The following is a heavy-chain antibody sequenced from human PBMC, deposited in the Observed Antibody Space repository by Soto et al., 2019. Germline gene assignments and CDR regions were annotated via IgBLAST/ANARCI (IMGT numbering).Heavy chain of an antibody. J-gene: IGHJ4*02. Sequence: EVQLVEPGGGLVQPGGSLRLSCAASGFTFSSYEMNWVRQAPGKGLEWTSYISDSGSTIYYADSVKGRFTISRDNAKNSLYLQMNSLRAEDTAVYYCARDHPVDYWGQGTLVTVSS. V-gene: IGHV3-48*03. CDR1: GFTFSSYE. CDR3: ARDHPVDY. CDR2: ISDSGSTI.